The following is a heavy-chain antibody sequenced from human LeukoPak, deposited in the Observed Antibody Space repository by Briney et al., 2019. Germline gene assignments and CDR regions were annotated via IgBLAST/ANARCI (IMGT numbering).Heavy chain of an antibody. D-gene: IGHD6-13*01. J-gene: IGHJ5*02. CDR2: IYYSGST. CDR1: GGSISSSSNY. CDR3: ARGRAAAGDWFDP. V-gene: IGHV4-39*07. Sequence: PSETLSLTCSVSGGSISSSSNYWGWIRQPPGKGLEWIGYIYYSGSTYYNPSLKSRVTISVDTSKNQFSLKLSSVTAADTAVYYCARGRAAAGDWFDPWGQGTLVTVSS.